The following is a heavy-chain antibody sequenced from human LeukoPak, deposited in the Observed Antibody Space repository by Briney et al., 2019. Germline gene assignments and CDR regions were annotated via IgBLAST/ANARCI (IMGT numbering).Heavy chain of an antibody. CDR1: GGTFSSYA. V-gene: IGHV1-69*01. Sequence: SVTVSCTASGGTFSSYAISWVRQAPGQGLEWMGGIIPIFGTANYAQKFQGRVTITADESTSTAYMELSSLRSEDTAVYYCARDGNSGYDPFDYWGQGTLVTVSS. J-gene: IGHJ4*02. CDR3: ARDGNSGYDPFDY. D-gene: IGHD5-12*01. CDR2: IIPIFGTA.